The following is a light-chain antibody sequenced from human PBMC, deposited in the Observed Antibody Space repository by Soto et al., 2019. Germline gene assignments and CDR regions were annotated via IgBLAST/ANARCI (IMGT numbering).Light chain of an antibody. Sequence: QSALTQPASVSGSPGQTITISCTGTSSDVGDYIYVSWFQQHPGKPPKLIIYEVSNRPSGVSDRFSGSKSGNTASLTITGRLADDEEHYYCSSYSTSSSEVFGRGTKLTVL. CDR2: EVS. CDR1: SSDVGDYIY. V-gene: IGLV2-14*01. J-gene: IGLJ2*01. CDR3: SSYSTSSSEV.